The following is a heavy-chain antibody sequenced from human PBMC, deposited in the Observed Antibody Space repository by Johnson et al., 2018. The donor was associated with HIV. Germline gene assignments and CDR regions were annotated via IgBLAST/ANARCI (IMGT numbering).Heavy chain of an antibody. CDR2: IGTAGDT. J-gene: IGHJ3*01. V-gene: IGHV3-13*01. CDR3: ARGGLGYQNIHVPFDV. D-gene: IGHD3-10*02. Sequence: VQLVESGGGLVQPGGSLRLSCAASGFTFSSYAMSWVRQATGKGLEWVSAIGTAGDTYYPGSVKGRFTISRENAKNSLYLQMNSLRAEDTALYYCARGGLGYQNIHVPFDVWGQGTMVTVSS. CDR1: GFTFSSYA.